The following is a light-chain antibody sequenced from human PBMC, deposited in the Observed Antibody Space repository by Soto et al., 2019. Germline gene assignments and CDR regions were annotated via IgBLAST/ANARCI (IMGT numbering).Light chain of an antibody. Sequence: EIEMTQSPATLSLSPGERATVSCRASLSVGNNLAWYQQKSGQAPRLLIYGAYTRAAGVPARFSGTGSGTEFTLTISSLQSEDFAVYYCHQYDDWPPYTFGQGTKLEFK. CDR2: GAY. J-gene: IGKJ2*01. CDR3: HQYDDWPPYT. CDR1: LSVGNN. V-gene: IGKV3-15*01.